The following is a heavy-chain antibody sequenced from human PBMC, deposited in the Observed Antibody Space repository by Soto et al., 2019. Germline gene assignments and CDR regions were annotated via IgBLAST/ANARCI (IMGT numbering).Heavy chain of an antibody. Sequence: GASVKVSCKASGYTFTSYDINWVRQATGQGLEWMGWMNPNSGNTGYAQKFQGRVTMTRNTSISTAYMELSSLRSEDTAVYYCARGLIPGDFWSGYYPYYYYYYMDVWGKGTTVTVSS. J-gene: IGHJ6*03. CDR1: GYTFTSYD. D-gene: IGHD3-3*01. CDR2: MNPNSGNT. V-gene: IGHV1-8*01. CDR3: ARGLIPGDFWSGYYPYYYYYYMDV.